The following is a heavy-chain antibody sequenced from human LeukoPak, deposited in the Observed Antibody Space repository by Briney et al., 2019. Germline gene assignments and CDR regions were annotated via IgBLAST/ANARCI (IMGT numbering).Heavy chain of an antibody. Sequence: SVKVSCKASGGTFSSYAISWVRQAPGQGLEWMGGIIPIFGTANSAQKFQGRVTITADTSTSTAYMELSSLRSEDTAVYYCARDQRSIAAAGTEWFDPWGQGTLVTVSS. D-gene: IGHD6-13*01. J-gene: IGHJ5*02. CDR3: ARDQRSIAAAGTEWFDP. CDR2: IIPIFGTA. CDR1: GGTFSSYA. V-gene: IGHV1-69*06.